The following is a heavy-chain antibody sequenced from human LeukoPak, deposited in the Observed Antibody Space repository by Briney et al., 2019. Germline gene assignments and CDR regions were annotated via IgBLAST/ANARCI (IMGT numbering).Heavy chain of an antibody. CDR1: GGSISSVDYY. CDR3: ARGKPTVTNHAFDI. J-gene: IGHJ3*02. Sequence: SQTLSLTCTVSGGSISSVDYYWSWIRQPPGKGLEWIGYIYYSGTTYYNPSLKSRVTISVDTSKKQFSLRLSSVTAADTAVFYCARGKPTVTNHAFDIWGQGTMVTVSS. CDR2: IYYSGTT. V-gene: IGHV4-30-4*01. D-gene: IGHD4-17*01.